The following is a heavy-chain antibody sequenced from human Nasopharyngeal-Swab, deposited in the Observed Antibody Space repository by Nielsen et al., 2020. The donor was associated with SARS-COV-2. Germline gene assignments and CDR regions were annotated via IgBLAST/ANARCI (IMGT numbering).Heavy chain of an antibody. V-gene: IGHV3-7*01. Sequence: SRAASGFTISCHSTNLVRQARGKGEEWVVNIKQDRSEKYYVDSVKGRFTISRDNAKNSLYLQMNSLRAEDTAVYYCARDGNTYYDLWSGYYNYYYYGMDVWGQGTTVTVSS. CDR3: ARDGNTYYDLWSGYYNYYYYGMDV. CDR1: GFTISCHS. CDR2: IKQDRSEK. J-gene: IGHJ6*02. D-gene: IGHD3-3*01.